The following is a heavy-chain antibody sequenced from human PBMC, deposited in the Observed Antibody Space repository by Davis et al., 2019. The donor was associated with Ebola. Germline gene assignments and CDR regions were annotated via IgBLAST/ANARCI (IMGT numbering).Heavy chain of an antibody. CDR1: GGSFRDYY. Sequence: MPSETLSLTCGVSGGSFRDYYWGWIRQPPGKGLEWIGSIYYSGSTYYNPSLKSRVTISVDTSKNQFSLKLSSVTAADTAVYYCASKVLEPYYFDYWGQGTLVTVSS. V-gene: IGHV4-39*01. J-gene: IGHJ4*02. CDR2: IYYSGST. CDR3: ASKVLEPYYFDY. D-gene: IGHD5-24*01.